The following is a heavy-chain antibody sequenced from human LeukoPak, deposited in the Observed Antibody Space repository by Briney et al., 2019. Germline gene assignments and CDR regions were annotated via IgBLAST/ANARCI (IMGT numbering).Heavy chain of an antibody. CDR1: GGSISSYY. D-gene: IGHD2-15*01. CDR3: ARHSGYGTNWFDP. CDR2: IYYGGST. J-gene: IGHJ5*02. Sequence: PSETLSLTCTVSGGSISSYYWSWIRQPPGKGLEWIGYIYYGGSTNYNPSLKSRVTISVDTSKNQFSLKLSSVTAADTAVYYCARHSGYGTNWFDPWGQGTLVTVSS. V-gene: IGHV4-59*08.